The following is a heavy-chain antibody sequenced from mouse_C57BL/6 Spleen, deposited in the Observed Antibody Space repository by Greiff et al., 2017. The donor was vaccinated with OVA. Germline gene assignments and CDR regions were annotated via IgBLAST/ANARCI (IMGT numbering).Heavy chain of an antibody. J-gene: IGHJ4*01. CDR1: GYTFTGYW. Sequence: QVQLQQSGAELMKPGASVKLSCKATGYTFTGYWIEWVKQRPGHGLEWIGEILPGSGSTNYNEKFKGKATFTADTSSHTAYMHLSSLTTEDAAIYYCARYDYDRRDYAMDYWGQGTSVTVSS. V-gene: IGHV1-9*01. CDR3: ARYDYDRRDYAMDY. D-gene: IGHD2-4*01. CDR2: ILPGSGST.